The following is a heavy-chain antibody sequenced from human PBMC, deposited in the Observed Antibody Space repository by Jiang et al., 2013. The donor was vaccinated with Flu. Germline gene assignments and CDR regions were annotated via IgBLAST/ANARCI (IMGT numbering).Heavy chain of an antibody. CDR3: ARRCSSGSCYSSYGMDV. Sequence: GAEVKKPGESLKISCKGSGYSFSSQWIGWVRQMPGKGLEWMGIIYPGDSDTRYSPSFQGQVTMSADKSISTAYLQWRSLKASDTTIYYCARRCSSGSCYSSYGMDVWGQGTTVTVSS. CDR2: IYPGDSDT. V-gene: IGHV5-51*03. J-gene: IGHJ6*02. D-gene: IGHD2-15*01. CDR1: GYSFSSQW.